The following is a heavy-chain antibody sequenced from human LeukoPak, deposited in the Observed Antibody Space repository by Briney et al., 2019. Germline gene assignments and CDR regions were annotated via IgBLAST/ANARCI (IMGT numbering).Heavy chain of an antibody. CDR2: ISGSGGST. CDR3: AKGKGVVPAAMPSDY. V-gene: IGHV3-23*01. Sequence: GGSLRLSCAASGFTFSSYAMSWVRQAPGKGLEWVSAISGSGGSTYYADSVKGQFTISRDNSKNTLYLQMNSLRAEDTAVYYCAKGKGVVPAAMPSDYWGQGTLVTVSS. J-gene: IGHJ4*02. D-gene: IGHD2-2*01. CDR1: GFTFSSYA.